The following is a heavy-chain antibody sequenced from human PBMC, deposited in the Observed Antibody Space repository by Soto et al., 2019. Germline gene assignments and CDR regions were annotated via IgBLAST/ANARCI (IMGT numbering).Heavy chain of an antibody. V-gene: IGHV3-30*18. CDR2: ISYDGSNK. Sequence: GGSLRLSCAASGFTFSSYGMHWVRQAPGKGLEWVAVISYDGSNKYYADSVKGRFTISRDNSKNTLYLQMNSLRAEDTAVYYCAKDRDKNWNWFDPWGQGTLVTVSS. J-gene: IGHJ5*02. D-gene: IGHD1-1*01. CDR3: AKDRDKNWNWFDP. CDR1: GFTFSSYG.